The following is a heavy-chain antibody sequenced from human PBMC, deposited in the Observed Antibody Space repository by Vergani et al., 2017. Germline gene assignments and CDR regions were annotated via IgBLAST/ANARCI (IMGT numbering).Heavy chain of an antibody. V-gene: IGHV3-48*03. CDR2: ISSSGSTI. J-gene: IGHJ4*02. CDR3: ARDTGRGDWNTPDYFDY. Sequence: EVQLVESGGGLVQPGGSLRLSCAASGFTFSSYEMNWVRQAPGKGLEWVSYISSSGSTIYYADSVKGRFTISRDNAKNSLYLQMNSLRAEDTAVYYCARDTGRGDWNTPDYFDYWGQGTLVTVSS. D-gene: IGHD1/OR15-1a*01. CDR1: GFTFSSYE.